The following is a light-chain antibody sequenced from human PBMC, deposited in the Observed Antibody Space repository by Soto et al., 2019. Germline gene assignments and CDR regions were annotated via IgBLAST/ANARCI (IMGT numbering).Light chain of an antibody. CDR1: QSVRSSY. V-gene: IGKV3-20*01. CDR2: GVS. CDR3: QQYGTSPCT. J-gene: IGKJ1*01. Sequence: EIVLTQSPGTLSLSPGERATLSCRASQSVRSSYLTWYQQKLGQAPRLLIYGVSNRATGIPDRFSGSGSGTDFTLTISGLESEDFAVYYCQQYGTSPCTFGQGTKVEIK.